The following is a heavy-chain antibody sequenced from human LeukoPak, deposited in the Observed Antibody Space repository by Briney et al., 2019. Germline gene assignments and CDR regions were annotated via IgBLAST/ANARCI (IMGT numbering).Heavy chain of an antibody. V-gene: IGHV1-2*06. CDR2: INPNSSGT. D-gene: IGHD3-10*01. CDR1: GYTFTGYY. CDR3: ARSEASYYYGSGSRKTAFDP. J-gene: IGHJ5*02. Sequence: ASVKVSCKASGYTFTGYYMHWVRQAPGQGLEWMGRINPNSSGTNYAQKFQGRVTMTRDTSISTAYMELSRLRSDDTAVYYCARSEASYYYGSGSRKTAFDPWGQGTLVTVSS.